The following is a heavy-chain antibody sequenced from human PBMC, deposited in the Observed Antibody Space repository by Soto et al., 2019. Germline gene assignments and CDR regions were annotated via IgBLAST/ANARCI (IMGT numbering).Heavy chain of an antibody. Sequence: PSETLSLTCTVSGGSISSSSYYWGWIRQPPGKGLEWIGSIYYSGSTYYNPSLKSRVTISVDTSKNQFSLKLSSVTAADTAVYYCARQERGIEAADAFDIWGQGTMVTVSS. J-gene: IGHJ3*02. D-gene: IGHD6-13*01. V-gene: IGHV4-39*01. CDR3: ARQERGIEAADAFDI. CDR1: GGSISSSSYY. CDR2: IYYSGST.